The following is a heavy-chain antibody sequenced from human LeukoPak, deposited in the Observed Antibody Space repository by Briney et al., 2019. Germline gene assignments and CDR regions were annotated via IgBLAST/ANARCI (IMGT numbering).Heavy chain of an antibody. V-gene: IGHV3-30*18. CDR2: ISYDGSNK. CDR3: AKDLKIAFFDC. J-gene: IGHJ4*02. Sequence: GRSLRLSCAASGFTFSSYGMHWVRQAPGKGLEWVAVISYDGSNKYYADSVKGRFTISRDNSKNTLYLQMNSLRAEDTAVYYCAKDLKIAFFDCWGQGTLVTVSS. CDR1: GFTFSSYG.